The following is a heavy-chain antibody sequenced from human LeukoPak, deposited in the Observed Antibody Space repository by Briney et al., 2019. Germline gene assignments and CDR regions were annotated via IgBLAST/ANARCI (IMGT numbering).Heavy chain of an antibody. CDR1: GYTFTSYD. CDR3: ARGNARFGELLR. J-gene: IGHJ4*02. V-gene: IGHV1-8*01. CDR2: MNPNSGDT. D-gene: IGHD3-10*01. Sequence: ASVKVSCKASGYTFTSYDINWVRRATGQGLEWMGWMNPNSGDTGYAQKFQGRVTMTRNTSISTAYMELSSLRSEDTAVYYCARGNARFGELLRWGQGTLVTVSS.